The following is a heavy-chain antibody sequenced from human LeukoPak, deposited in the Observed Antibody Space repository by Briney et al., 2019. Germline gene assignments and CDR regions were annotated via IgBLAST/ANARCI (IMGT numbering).Heavy chain of an antibody. D-gene: IGHD4-17*01. J-gene: IGHJ4*02. CDR1: GGSISSNY. Sequence: LSLTCTVSGGSISSNYWSWVRQAPGKGLEWVSYISSSGSTIYYADSVKGRFTISRDNAKNSLYLQMNSLRAEDTAVYYCARAHAPGYGDYVSALDYWGQGTLVTVSS. V-gene: IGHV3-48*03. CDR3: ARAHAPGYGDYVSALDY. CDR2: ISSSGSTI.